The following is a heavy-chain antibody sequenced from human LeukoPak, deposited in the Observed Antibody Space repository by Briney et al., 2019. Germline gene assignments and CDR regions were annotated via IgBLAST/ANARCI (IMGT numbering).Heavy chain of an antibody. CDR2: ISGIVGST. J-gene: IGHJ4*02. V-gene: IGHV3-23*01. Sequence: GGSLRLACAASGFTFSSYAISWVRQAPGKWLGLVSSISGIVGSTYYADCMKDRLTISRDNSKNTLYLQMNSLRAEDTAVYYCAKDDNVLLTSWGQGTLVTVSS. CDR3: AKDDNVLLTS. CDR1: GFTFSSYA. D-gene: IGHD3-10*01.